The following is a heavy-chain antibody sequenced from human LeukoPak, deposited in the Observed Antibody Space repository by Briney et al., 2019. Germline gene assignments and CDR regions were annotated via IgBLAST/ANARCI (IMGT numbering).Heavy chain of an antibody. CDR3: AKSGLNRFDY. V-gene: IGHV3-23*01. Sequence: SGYTFSSNTFSWVRQAPGKGLEWVSTFSGGGGGTYYADSVKGRFTISRDNSKNTLYLQMNSLRAEDTAIYYCAKSGLNRFDYWGQGTLVTVSS. CDR1: GYTFSSNT. J-gene: IGHJ4*02. D-gene: IGHD2-15*01. CDR2: FSGGGGGT.